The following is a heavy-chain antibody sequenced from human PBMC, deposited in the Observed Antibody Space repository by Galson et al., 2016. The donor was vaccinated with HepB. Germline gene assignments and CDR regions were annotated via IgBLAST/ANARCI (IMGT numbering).Heavy chain of an antibody. CDR2: VSGSGGST. CDR3: AKTMVRDNWFDP. D-gene: IGHD3-10*01. V-gene: IGHV3-23*01. J-gene: IGHJ5*02. Sequence: SLRLSCAASGFTFSSYGMSWVRQAPGKGLEWVSTVSGSGGSTYYADSVKGRSTISRDNSKNTLYLQMNSLRAEDTAVYYCAKTMVRDNWFDPWGQGTLVTVSS. CDR1: GFTFSSYG.